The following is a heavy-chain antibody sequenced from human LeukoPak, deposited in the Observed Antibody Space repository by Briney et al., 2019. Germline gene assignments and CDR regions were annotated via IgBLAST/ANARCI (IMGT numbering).Heavy chain of an antibody. Sequence: WASVKVSFKASGGTFSSYAISWVRQAPGQGLEWMGGIIPIFGTANYAQKFQGRVTITTDESTRTAYMELSSLRSEDTAVYYCASVSIAARHWWFDPWGQGTLVTVSS. CDR3: ASVSIAARHWWFDP. J-gene: IGHJ5*02. V-gene: IGHV1-69*05. CDR2: IIPIFGTA. D-gene: IGHD6-6*01. CDR1: GGTFSSYA.